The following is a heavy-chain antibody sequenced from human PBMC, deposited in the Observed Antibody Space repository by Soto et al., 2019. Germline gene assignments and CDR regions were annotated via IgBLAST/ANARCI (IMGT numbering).Heavy chain of an antibody. J-gene: IGHJ6*02. CDR3: ARGGWLQFYYYYGMDV. CDR2: INPNSGGT. Sequence: ASVKVSCKASGYTFTGYYMHWVRQAPGQGLEWMGWINPNSGGTNYAQKFQGRVTMTRDTSISTAYMELSSLRSEDTAVYYCARGGWLQFYYYYGMDVWGQGTTVTVSS. D-gene: IGHD5-12*01. V-gene: IGHV1-2*02. CDR1: GYTFTGYY.